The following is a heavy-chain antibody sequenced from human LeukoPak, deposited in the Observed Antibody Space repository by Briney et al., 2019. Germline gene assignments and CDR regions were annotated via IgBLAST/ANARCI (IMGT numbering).Heavy chain of an antibody. CDR3: TRDMQGSRLYSVGPQGD. J-gene: IGHJ4*02. Sequence: GGSLRLSCAASGFTFSNYWMSWVRQAPGKGLEWVANIKHDGGEIYYVDSVRGRFTISRDNAKNSLYLQMNNLRADDTAMYYCTRDMQGSRLYSVGPQGDWGQGTLVTVSS. D-gene: IGHD2-8*01. V-gene: IGHV3-7*01. CDR1: GFTFSNYW. CDR2: IKHDGGEI.